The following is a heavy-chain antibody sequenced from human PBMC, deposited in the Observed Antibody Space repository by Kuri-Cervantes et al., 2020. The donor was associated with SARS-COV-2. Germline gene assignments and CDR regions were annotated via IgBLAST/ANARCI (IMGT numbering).Heavy chain of an antibody. CDR1: GFTFTSYW. D-gene: IGHD3-22*01. CDR3: ARHPDYYDSSGHNYFDY. V-gene: IGHV5-10-1*01. J-gene: IGHJ4*02. Sequence: GGSLRLSCAASGFTFTSYWIGWVRQMPGKGLEWMGRIDPSDSYTNYSPSFQGHVTISADKSISTAYLQWSSLKASDTAMYYCARHPDYYDSSGHNYFDYWGQGTLVTVSS. CDR2: IDPSDSYT.